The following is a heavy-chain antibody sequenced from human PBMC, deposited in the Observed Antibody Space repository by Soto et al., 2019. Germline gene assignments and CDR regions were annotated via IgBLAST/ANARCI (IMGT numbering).Heavy chain of an antibody. Sequence: QVQLVQSGAEVKKPGASVKVSCKASGYTFTSYDINWVRQATGQGLEWMGWMNPNSGYTGYAQKFQGRVTMTRNTSISTGYMELSSLTSEDTAVYYCTRVARAVAPFDFWGQGTLVTVSS. D-gene: IGHD6-6*01. CDR1: GYTFTSYD. CDR3: TRVARAVAPFDF. V-gene: IGHV1-8*01. CDR2: MNPNSGYT. J-gene: IGHJ4*02.